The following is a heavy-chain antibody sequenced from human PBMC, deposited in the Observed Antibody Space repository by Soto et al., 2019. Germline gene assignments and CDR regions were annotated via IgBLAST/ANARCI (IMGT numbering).Heavy chain of an antibody. V-gene: IGHV1-69*02. CDR1: GGTFSSYT. J-gene: IGHJ4*02. CDR3: ARTDPEKEYSSSSVPFDY. CDR2: IIPIRGIA. Sequence: QVQLVQSGAEVKKPGSSVKVSCKASGGTFSSYTISWVRQAPGQGLEWMGRIIPIRGIANYAQKFQGRVTIAEDKATSTADMELSSLRSEATAVYYCARTDPEKEYSSSSVPFDYWGQGTLVTVSS. D-gene: IGHD6-6*01.